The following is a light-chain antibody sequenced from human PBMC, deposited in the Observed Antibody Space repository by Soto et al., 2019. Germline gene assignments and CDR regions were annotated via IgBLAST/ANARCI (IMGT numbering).Light chain of an antibody. Sequence: IVSTQSPVTLALSPGERAVLSCRASQSVSTSLAWYQHKPGQAPRLFIYDASKRAPGVPARFSGSGSGTDFTLTISSLEPEDSAVYYCQVRAVWPSFGQGTKVDIK. CDR3: QVRAVWPS. J-gene: IGKJ1*01. V-gene: IGKV3-11*01. CDR2: DAS. CDR1: QSVSTS.